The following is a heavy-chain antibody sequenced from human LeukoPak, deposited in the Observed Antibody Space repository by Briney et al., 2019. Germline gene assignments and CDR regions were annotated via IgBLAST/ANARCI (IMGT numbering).Heavy chain of an antibody. J-gene: IGHJ4*02. CDR2: INPNGGGT. V-gene: IGHV1-2*02. CDR3: ARVIVGSTTYGY. D-gene: IGHD1-26*01. Sequence: ASVKVSCKASGYTFSGYYIHWVRQAPGQGLEWVAWINPNGGGTKYAQKFQGRVTLTRDTSISTAYMELSRLRSDDTAVYYCARVIVGSTTYGYWGQGSLVTVSS. CDR1: GYTFSGYY.